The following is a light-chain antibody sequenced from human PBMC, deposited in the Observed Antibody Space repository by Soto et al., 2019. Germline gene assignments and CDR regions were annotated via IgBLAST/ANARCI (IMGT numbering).Light chain of an antibody. CDR3: HQYNTWPPST. V-gene: IGKV3-15*01. CDR1: QSVNPN. Sequence: DRVLPQSPAPLSASPGDTCPLSCRASQSVNPNVAWYLQKPGQPPRLLIYGARSRADGVPARFSGSGTGTDFALTISSLQSEDFGVYYCHQYNTWPPSTFGRGTRLELK. CDR2: GAR. J-gene: IGKJ5*01.